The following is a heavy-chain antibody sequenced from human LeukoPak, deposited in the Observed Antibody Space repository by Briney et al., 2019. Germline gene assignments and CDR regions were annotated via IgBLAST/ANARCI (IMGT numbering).Heavy chain of an antibody. J-gene: IGHJ3*02. V-gene: IGHV3-21*01. Sequence: GGSVRLSCAASGFSFNTYSMNWVRQAPGKGLEWVSSISSTSAHIFYADSVKGRFSISRDNAKNSLYLQMNSLRVEDTAVYYCTSRYCSTSNCYSFDNWGQGTMVTVSS. CDR2: ISSTSAHI. CDR3: TSRYCSTSNCYSFDN. CDR1: GFSFNTYS. D-gene: IGHD2-2*01.